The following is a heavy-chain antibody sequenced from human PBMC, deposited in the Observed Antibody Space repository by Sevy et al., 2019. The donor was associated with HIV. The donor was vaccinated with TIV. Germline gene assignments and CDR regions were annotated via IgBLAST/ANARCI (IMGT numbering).Heavy chain of an antibody. J-gene: IGHJ4*02. CDR3: TRYMITFGGVIVG. CDR2: IRSKANSYAT. D-gene: IGHD3-16*02. Sequence: GGSLRLSCAASGFTFSGSAMHRVRQASGKGLEWVGRIRSKANSYATAYAASVKGRFTISRDDSKNTAYLQMNSLKTEDTAVYYCTRYMITFGGVIVGWGQGTLVTVSS. V-gene: IGHV3-73*01. CDR1: GFTFSGSA.